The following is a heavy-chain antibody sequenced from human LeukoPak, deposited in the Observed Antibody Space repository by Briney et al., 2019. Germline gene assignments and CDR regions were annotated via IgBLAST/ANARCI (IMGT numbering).Heavy chain of an antibody. V-gene: IGHV3-23*01. CDR2: ISGSGGST. CDR3: AILPGYSSGWYEVNY. J-gene: IGHJ4*02. CDR1: GFTFSSYA. D-gene: IGHD6-13*01. Sequence: GESLKISCAASGFTFSSYAMSWVRQAPGKGLEWVSGISGSGGSTYYADYVKGRFTISRDNSRNTLYLQMNSPRAEDTAVYYCAILPGYSSGWYEVNYWGQGTLVTVSS.